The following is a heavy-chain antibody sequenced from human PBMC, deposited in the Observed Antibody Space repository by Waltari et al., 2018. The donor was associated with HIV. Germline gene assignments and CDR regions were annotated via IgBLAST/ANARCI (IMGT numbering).Heavy chain of an antibody. CDR3: VTQRRNVGTTGWFDP. V-gene: IGHV4-34*01. CDR2: INNRGSA. Sequence: TLSLTCAVYGGSLSDYSWGWIRQAPETGLEWIGEINNRGSAKYSPSFRGRVSMAVDTSKNQFSLRLRFVTAADTGLYYCVTQRRNVGTTGWFDPWGQGTLVTASS. CDR1: GGSLSDYS. D-gene: IGHD1-1*01. J-gene: IGHJ5*02.